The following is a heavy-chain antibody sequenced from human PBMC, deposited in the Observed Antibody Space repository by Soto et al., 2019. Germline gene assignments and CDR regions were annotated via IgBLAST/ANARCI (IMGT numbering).Heavy chain of an antibody. D-gene: IGHD3-16*01. CDR1: EFTFSSYD. CDR2: ISKNDSPI. V-gene: IGHV3-48*02. J-gene: IGHJ4*02. Sequence: EVQLVESGGGLVQPGGYLTLSCAASEFTFSSYDMSWVRQAPGKGLEWRSYISKNDSPIYNADSVKGRFTISRDNAKDSLYLQMNSLIDEDTAVYFCARGFSYASLGLWGQGTLVSVSS. CDR3: ARGFSYASLGL.